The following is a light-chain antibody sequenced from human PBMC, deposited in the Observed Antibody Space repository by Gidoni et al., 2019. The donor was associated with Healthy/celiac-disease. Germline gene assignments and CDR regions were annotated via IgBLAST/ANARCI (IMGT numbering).Light chain of an antibody. CDR2: DAS. V-gene: IGKV1-33*01. Sequence: DIQMTQSPSSLSASVGDRVTITCQASQDISNYLNWYQQKPGKAPKLLIYDASNLETGVPSRFSGSGSGTDFTFTISSLQPEDIATYYCQQYDNLLLITFGQGTQLEIK. CDR1: QDISNY. CDR3: QQYDNLLLIT. J-gene: IGKJ5*01.